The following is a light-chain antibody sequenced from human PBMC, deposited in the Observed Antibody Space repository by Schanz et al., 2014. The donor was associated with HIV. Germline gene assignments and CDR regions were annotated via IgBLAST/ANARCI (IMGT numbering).Light chain of an antibody. Sequence: QSALTQPASVSGSPGQSITIYCSGTSRDVGGHNYVSWYQQYPGKVPKLIIYDVNNRPSGISDRFSASKSGNTASLTISGLQAEDEADYYCCSFTSSNTLRFGGGTKLTVL. CDR2: DVN. CDR3: CSFTSSNTLR. CDR1: SRDVGGHNY. V-gene: IGLV2-14*03. J-gene: IGLJ2*01.